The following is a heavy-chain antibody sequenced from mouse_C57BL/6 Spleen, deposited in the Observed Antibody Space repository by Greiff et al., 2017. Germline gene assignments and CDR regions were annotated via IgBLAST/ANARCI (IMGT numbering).Heavy chain of an antibody. D-gene: IGHD2-4*01. J-gene: IGHJ4*01. CDR2: ISSGSSTI. V-gene: IGHV5-17*01. CDR1: GFTFSDYG. CDR3: ARRYYDYDYAMDY. Sequence: EVHLVESGGGLVKPGGSLKLSCAASGFTFSDYGMHWVRQAPEKGLEWVAYISSGSSTIYYADTVKGRFTITRDNAKNTLFLQMTSLRSEDTAMYYCARRYYDYDYAMDYWGQGTSVTVSS.